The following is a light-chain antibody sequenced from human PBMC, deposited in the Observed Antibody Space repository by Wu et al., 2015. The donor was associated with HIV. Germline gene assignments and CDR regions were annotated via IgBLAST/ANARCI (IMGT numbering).Light chain of an antibody. CDR1: QNVDSSY. CDR3: QQFGSSSYT. V-gene: IGKV3-20*01. CDR2: GAS. Sequence: EIVLTQSPDTLSLSPGERATLSCRASQNVDSSYFAWYQHKPGQAPRLLIYGASNRATGIPDRFSGSGSGTDFTLTISRLEPEDFAVYYCQQFGSSSYTFGQGTKLEIK. J-gene: IGKJ2*01.